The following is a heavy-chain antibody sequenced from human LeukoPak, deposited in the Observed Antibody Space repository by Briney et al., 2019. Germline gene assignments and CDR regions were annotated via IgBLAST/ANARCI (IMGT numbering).Heavy chain of an antibody. CDR3: ARGGGHCSGGSCSDFDY. J-gene: IGHJ4*02. D-gene: IGHD2-15*01. Sequence: GGSLRLSCAASGFTFSSYGMHWVRQAPGRGLEWVAFIRYDGSNKYYADSVKGRFTISRDNSKNTLYLQMNSLRAEDTAVYYCARGGGHCSGGSCSDFDYWGQGTLVTVSS. CDR1: GFTFSSYG. CDR2: IRYDGSNK. V-gene: IGHV3-30*02.